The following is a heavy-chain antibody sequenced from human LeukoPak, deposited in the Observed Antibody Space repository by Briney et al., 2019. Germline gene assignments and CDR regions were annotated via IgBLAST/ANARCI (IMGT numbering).Heavy chain of an antibody. J-gene: IGHJ5*02. V-gene: IGHV3-66*01. Sequence: GGFLRLSCAASGFTFSNAWMSWVRQAPGKGLEWVSVIYSGGSTYYADSVKGRFTISRDNSKNTLYLQMNSLRAEDTAVYYCARDRWGIAAATWGQGTLVTVSS. D-gene: IGHD6-13*01. CDR2: IYSGGST. CDR1: GFTFSNAW. CDR3: ARDRWGIAAAT.